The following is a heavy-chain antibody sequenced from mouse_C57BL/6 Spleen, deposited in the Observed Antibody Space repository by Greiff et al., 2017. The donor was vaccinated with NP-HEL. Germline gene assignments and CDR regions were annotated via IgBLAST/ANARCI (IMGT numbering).Heavy chain of an antibody. J-gene: IGHJ4*01. D-gene: IGHD1-1*01. CDR2: IDPETGGT. CDR1: GYTFTDYE. Sequence: QVQLQQSGAELVRPGASVTLSCKASGYTFTDYEMHWVKQTPVHGLEWIGAIDPETGGTAYNQKFKGKAILTADKSSSTAYMELRSLTSEDSAVYYCTRGGDYGSSYGAMDYWGQGTSVTVSS. V-gene: IGHV1-15*01. CDR3: TRGGDYGSSYGAMDY.